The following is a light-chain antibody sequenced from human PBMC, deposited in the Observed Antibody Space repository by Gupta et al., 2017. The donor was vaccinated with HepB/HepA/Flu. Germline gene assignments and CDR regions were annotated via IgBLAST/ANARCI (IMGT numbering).Light chain of an antibody. J-gene: IGKJ1*01. V-gene: IGKV3-20*01. CDR3: QQYGTSPPWT. Sequence: EIVLTQSPGTLSLSPGERATLSCRASQSVRTSYLAWYQQKPGQAPRLLIDGASRRATGTQDRFSGSGSGTDFTLTISRLEPEDSAVYYCQQYGTSPPWTFGQGTKVEI. CDR2: GAS. CDR1: QSVRTSY.